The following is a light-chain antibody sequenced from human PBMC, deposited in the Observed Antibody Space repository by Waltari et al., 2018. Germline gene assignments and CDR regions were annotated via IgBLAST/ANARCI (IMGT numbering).Light chain of an antibody. CDR3: LLFYNGPRV. J-gene: IGLJ3*02. V-gene: IGLV7-46*01. CDR1: TGPVTRGHY. Sequence: QAVVTQEPSLTVSPGGTVTLTCASSTGPVTRGHYPYWFQQKPGQSPRTLIYDTSNTHSWTPVRFTCSLFGGKAALTLSGAQPEDEAEYYCLLFYNGPRVFGGGTKLTVL. CDR2: DTS.